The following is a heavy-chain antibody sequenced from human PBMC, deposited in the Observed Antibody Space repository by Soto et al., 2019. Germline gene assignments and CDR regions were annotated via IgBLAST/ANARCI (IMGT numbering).Heavy chain of an antibody. Sequence: GGSLRLSCVASGFSLANYPMNWVRQTPGKGLEWISYSSPRGDTIYYADSVEGRFTISRDNARNSLSLHMSSLRDEDSALYYCPKGPHPNVGWPYYFESWGQGVPVTVSA. CDR3: PKGPHPNVGWPYYFES. CDR2: SSPRGDTI. D-gene: IGHD6-19*01. J-gene: IGHJ4*02. CDR1: GFSLANYP. V-gene: IGHV3-48*02.